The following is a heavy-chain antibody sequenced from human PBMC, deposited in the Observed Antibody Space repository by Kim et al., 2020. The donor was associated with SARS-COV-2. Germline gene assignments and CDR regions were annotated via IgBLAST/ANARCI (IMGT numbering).Heavy chain of an antibody. Sequence: SETLSLTCTVSGGSISSYYWSWIRQPPGKGLEWIGYIYYSGSTNYNPSLKSRVTISVDTSKNQFSLKLSSVTAADTAVYYCARHCEAAAGYFDYWGQGTLVTVSS. J-gene: IGHJ4*02. CDR1: GGSISSYY. D-gene: IGHD6-13*01. CDR3: ARHCEAAAGYFDY. CDR2: IYYSGST. V-gene: IGHV4-59*08.